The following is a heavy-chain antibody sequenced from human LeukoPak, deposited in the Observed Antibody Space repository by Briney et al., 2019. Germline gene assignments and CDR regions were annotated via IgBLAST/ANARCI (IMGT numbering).Heavy chain of an antibody. J-gene: IGHJ4*02. CDR1: GGSISSGSYY. CDR3: ARAGGSVGWYGTIDS. V-gene: IGHV4-61*09. CDR2: LYTSGST. Sequence: SETLSLTCTVSGGSISSGSYYWTWIRQPAGQGLEWIGHLYTSGSTTYNPSLQSRVTISADTSKNQFSLRLTSVTAADTAVYYCARAGGSVGWYGTIDSWGQGTLVTVSS. D-gene: IGHD6-19*01.